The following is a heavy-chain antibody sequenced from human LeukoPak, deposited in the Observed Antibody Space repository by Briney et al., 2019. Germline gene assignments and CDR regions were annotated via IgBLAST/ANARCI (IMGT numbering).Heavy chain of an antibody. CDR2: IYYSGST. Sequence: PSETLSLTCTVSGGSISSYYWSWIRQPPGKGLEWIGYIYYSGSTNYNPSLKSRVTISVDTSKNQFSLKLSSVTAADTAVYYCARIYSGSYLGAFDTWGQGTMVTVSS. CDR3: ARIYSGSYLGAFDT. CDR1: GGSISSYY. J-gene: IGHJ3*02. V-gene: IGHV4-59*08. D-gene: IGHD1-26*01.